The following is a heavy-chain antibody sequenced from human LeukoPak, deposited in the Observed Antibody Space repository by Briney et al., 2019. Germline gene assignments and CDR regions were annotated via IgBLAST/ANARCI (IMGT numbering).Heavy chain of an antibody. CDR3: ARHGTRSSGWPPFDY. D-gene: IGHD6-19*01. Sequence: GESRKISCKGSGYRFTSYWITGVRQMPGKGVEWMGRIDPSDSYNNYSPSFQGHVTISADKSISTAYLQWSSLKASDTAMYYRARHGTRSSGWPPFDYWGQGTLVTVSS. CDR1: GYRFTSYW. V-gene: IGHV5-10-1*01. J-gene: IGHJ4*02. CDR2: IDPSDSYN.